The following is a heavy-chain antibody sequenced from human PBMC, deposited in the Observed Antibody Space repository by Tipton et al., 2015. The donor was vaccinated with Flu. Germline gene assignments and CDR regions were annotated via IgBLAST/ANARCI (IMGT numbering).Heavy chain of an antibody. CDR1: GFTFSNYW. Sequence: GSLRLSCVASGFTFSNYWMTWVRQAPGKGLEWVANIKQDGSEKYYVDSVKGRFTISRDNAKNSLYLQMNSLRAEDTALYYCVRQIGGGDCYWGRGTLVTVSS. CDR3: VRQIGGGDCY. V-gene: IGHV3-7*03. D-gene: IGHD2-21*01. J-gene: IGHJ4*02. CDR2: IKQDGSEK.